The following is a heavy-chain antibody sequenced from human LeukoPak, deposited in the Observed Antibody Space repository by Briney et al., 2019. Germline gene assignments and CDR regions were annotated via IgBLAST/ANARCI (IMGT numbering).Heavy chain of an antibody. CDR3: ARPITMIVVVITSGAFDI. V-gene: IGHV3-30*04. CDR2: ISYNGSNK. J-gene: IGHJ3*02. CDR1: GFTFSNYA. D-gene: IGHD3-22*01. Sequence: GGSLRLSCAASGFTFSNYAMHWVRQAPGKGLEWVAVISYNGSNKYYADSVKGRFTISRDNSKNTLYLQMNSLRAEDTAVYYCARPITMIVVVITSGAFDIWGQGTMVTVSS.